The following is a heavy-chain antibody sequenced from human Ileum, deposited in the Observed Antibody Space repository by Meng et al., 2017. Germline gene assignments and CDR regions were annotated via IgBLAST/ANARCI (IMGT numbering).Heavy chain of an antibody. CDR2: ISSSSSYI. J-gene: IGHJ4*02. CDR3: ARGEYSYGLLFDY. CDR1: GFTFSSYS. V-gene: IGHV3-21*01. Sequence: EVQLVEAGGGLVKPGGSLVLSCAASGFTFSSYSMNWVRQAPGKGLEWVSSISSSSSYIYYADSVKGRFTISRDNAKNSLYLQMNSLRAEDTAVYYCARGEYSYGLLFDYWGQGTLVTVSS. D-gene: IGHD5-18*01.